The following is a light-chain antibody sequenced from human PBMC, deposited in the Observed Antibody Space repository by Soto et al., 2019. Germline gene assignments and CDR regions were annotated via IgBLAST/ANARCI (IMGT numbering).Light chain of an antibody. V-gene: IGLV1-40*01. CDR2: GIN. J-gene: IGLJ2*01. Sequence: QSALTQPPSVSGAPGQRVTISCTGSSSNIGAGYDVHWYQQLPGTAPKPLIYGINNRPSGVPDRFSGSKSGTSASLAITGLQAEDEAHYFCQSYDRSLSGVLFGRGTKLTVL. CDR3: QSYDRSLSGVL. CDR1: SSNIGAGYD.